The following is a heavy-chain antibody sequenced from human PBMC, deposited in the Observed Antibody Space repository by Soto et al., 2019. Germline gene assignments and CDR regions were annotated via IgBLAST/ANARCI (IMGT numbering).Heavy chain of an antibody. J-gene: IGHJ6*02. CDR3: ATSPVAGDRVGYYGMDV. CDR1: GYSFTSYW. D-gene: IGHD6-19*01. Sequence: GESLKISCKGSGYSFTSYWIGWVRQMPGKGLEWMGIIYPGDSDTRYSPSFQGQVTISADKSISTAYLQWSSLKASDTAMYYWATSPVAGDRVGYYGMDVWGQGTTVTVSS. CDR2: IYPGDSDT. V-gene: IGHV5-51*01.